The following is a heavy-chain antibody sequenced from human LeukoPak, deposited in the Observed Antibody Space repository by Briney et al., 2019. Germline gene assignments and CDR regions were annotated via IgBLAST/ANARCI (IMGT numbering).Heavy chain of an antibody. J-gene: IGHJ4*02. CDR1: GYTFTGYY. CDR3: ATQFMITFGGVSQKPFDY. Sequence: ASVKVSCKASGYTFTGYYMHWVRQAPGQGLEWMGWINPNSGGTNYAQKFQGRVTMTRDTSISTAYMELSSLRSEDTAVYYCATQFMITFGGVSQKPFDYWGQGTLVTVSS. CDR2: INPNSGGT. V-gene: IGHV1-2*02. D-gene: IGHD3-16*01.